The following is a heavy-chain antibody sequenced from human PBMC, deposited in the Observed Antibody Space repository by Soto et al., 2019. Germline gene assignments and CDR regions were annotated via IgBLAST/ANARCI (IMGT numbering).Heavy chain of an antibody. V-gene: IGHV3-7*05. D-gene: IGHD3-10*01. CDR1: GFTFSSYS. J-gene: IGHJ4*02. CDR3: ASLMVRGVMWLDY. CDR2: IKQDGSEK. Sequence: GGSLRLSCAASGFTFSSYSMSWVRQAPGKGLEWVANIKQDGSEKYYVDSVKGRFTISRDNAKNSLYLQMNSLRAEDTAVYYCASLMVRGVMWLDYWGQGTLVTVSS.